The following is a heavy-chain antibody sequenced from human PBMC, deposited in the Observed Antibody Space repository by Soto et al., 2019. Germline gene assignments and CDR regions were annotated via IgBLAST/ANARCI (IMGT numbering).Heavy chain of an antibody. CDR2: INAGNGNT. V-gene: IGHV1-3*01. D-gene: IGHD6-13*01. CDR1: GYTITSYT. CDR3: ARGAIAAAGTYNWFDP. J-gene: IGHJ5*02. Sequence: GASVKVSCKASGYTITSYTMHWVRQAPGQRLEWMGWINAGNGNTKYSQKFQGRVTITRDTSASTAYMELSSLSSEDTAVYYCARGAIAAAGTYNWFDPWGQGTLVTV.